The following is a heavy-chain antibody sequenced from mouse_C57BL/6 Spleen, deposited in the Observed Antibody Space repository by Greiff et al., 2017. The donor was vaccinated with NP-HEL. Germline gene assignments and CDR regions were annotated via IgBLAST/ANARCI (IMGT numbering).Heavy chain of an antibody. V-gene: IGHV1-64*01. CDR1: GYTFTSYW. CDR2: IHPNSGST. D-gene: IGHD1-1*01. Sequence: QVQLQQPGAELVKPGASVKLSCKASGYTFTSYWMHWVKQRPGQGLEWIGMIHPNSGSTNYNEKFKSKATLTVDKSSSTTYMQLSSLTSEDSAVYYCAREGGEYYGSRGPFDYWGQGTTLTVSS. CDR3: AREGGEYYGSRGPFDY. J-gene: IGHJ2*01.